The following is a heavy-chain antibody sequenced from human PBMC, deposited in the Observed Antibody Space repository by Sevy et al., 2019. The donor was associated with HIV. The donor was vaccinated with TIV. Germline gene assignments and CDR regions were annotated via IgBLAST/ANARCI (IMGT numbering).Heavy chain of an antibody. CDR1: GFTVSSNY. CDR2: IFSGGGT. D-gene: IGHD3-22*01. J-gene: IGHJ3*02. V-gene: IGHV3-53*01. CDR3: AGGAKFYSDSSGRVLSVLGAFDI. Sequence: GGSLRLSCAASGFTVSSNYMSWVRQAPGKGLEWVSIIFSGGGTYYADSVQGRFTISRGNSKNMVYLQMNSLRAEDTVGFYCAGGAKFYSDSSGRVLSVLGAFDIWGRGTMVTVSS.